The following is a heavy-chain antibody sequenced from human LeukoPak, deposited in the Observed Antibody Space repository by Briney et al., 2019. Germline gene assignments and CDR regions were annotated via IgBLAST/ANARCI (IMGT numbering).Heavy chain of an antibody. J-gene: IGHJ4*02. CDR2: IWYDGSNK. Sequence: GGSLRLSCAASGFTFSSYGMHWVRQAPGKGLEWVAVIWYDGSNKYYADSVKGRFTISRDNSKNTLYLQMNSLRAEDTALYYCAKDGYCGGDCYSYFDYWGQGALVTVSS. V-gene: IGHV3-33*06. CDR1: GFTFSSYG. CDR3: AKDGYCGGDCYSYFDY. D-gene: IGHD2-21*02.